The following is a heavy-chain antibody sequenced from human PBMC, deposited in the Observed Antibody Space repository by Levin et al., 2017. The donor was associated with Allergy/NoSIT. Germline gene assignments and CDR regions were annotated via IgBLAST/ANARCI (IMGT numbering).Heavy chain of an antibody. Sequence: SQTLSLTCAVSGGSFSDYYWSWIRQSPGKGLEWIGEINHSGSTNYNPSLKSRVTISLDMSKNQFSLKLSSVTAADTAVYYCARGRKLRFLEWLYRFDYWGQGTLVTVSS. CDR1: GGSFSDYY. J-gene: IGHJ4*02. V-gene: IGHV4-34*01. D-gene: IGHD3-3*01. CDR2: INHSGST. CDR3: ARGRKLRFLEWLYRFDY.